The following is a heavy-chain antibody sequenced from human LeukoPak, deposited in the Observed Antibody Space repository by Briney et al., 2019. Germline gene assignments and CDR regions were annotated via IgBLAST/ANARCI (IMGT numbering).Heavy chain of an antibody. Sequence: SETLSLTCAVYGGSFSGYYWSWIRQPPGKGLEWIGEINHSGSTNYNPSLKSRVTISVDTSKNQFSLKLSSVTAADTAVYYCARDRVVAAKGTSYGMDVWGQGTTVTVSS. J-gene: IGHJ6*02. V-gene: IGHV4-34*01. D-gene: IGHD2-15*01. CDR3: ARDRVVAAKGTSYGMDV. CDR2: INHSGST. CDR1: GGSFSGYY.